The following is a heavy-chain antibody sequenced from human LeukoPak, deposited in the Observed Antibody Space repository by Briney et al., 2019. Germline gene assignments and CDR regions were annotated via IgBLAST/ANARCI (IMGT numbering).Heavy chain of an antibody. CDR2: IYYTGST. V-gene: IGHV4-59*08. Sequence: PSETLSLTCAVSGGSISSYYWSWIRQPPGKGLEWIGYIYYTGSTNYSPSLKSRVTISVDKSKNQFSLKVTSMSAADTAVYYCARISNSGWFFDYWAQGTLVTVSS. D-gene: IGHD6-19*01. J-gene: IGHJ4*02. CDR1: GGSISSYY. CDR3: ARISNSGWFFDY.